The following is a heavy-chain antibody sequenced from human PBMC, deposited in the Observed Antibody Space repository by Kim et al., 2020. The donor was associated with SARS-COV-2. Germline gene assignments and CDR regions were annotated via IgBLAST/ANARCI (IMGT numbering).Heavy chain of an antibody. D-gene: IGHD5-18*01. V-gene: IGHV4-4*02. CDR2: IYHVGTT. CDR1: GGSISSSNW. J-gene: IGHJ6*02. CDR3: AKVAVGETAPYPMDV. Sequence: SETLSLTCVVSGGSISSSNWWTWVRQPPGKGLEWIGEIYHVGTTNYNPSLKSRVTISADKSKNHFSLKLTSVIAADTALYYCAKVAVGETAPYPMDVWG.